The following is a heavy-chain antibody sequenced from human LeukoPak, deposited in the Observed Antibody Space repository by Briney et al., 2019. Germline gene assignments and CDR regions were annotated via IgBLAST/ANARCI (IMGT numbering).Heavy chain of an antibody. V-gene: IGHV4-4*07. J-gene: IGHJ4*02. CDR3: ARERDHGYSYGHVLDF. CDR1: GGSMNTYY. CDR2: VHNSVGT. Sequence: SETLSLTCTVSGGSMNTYYWTWIRQTAGEALEWIGQVHNSVGTTYNPSLRSRVSLSLDTSKNHFSLRLASVTAADTAVYSCARERDHGYSYGHVLDFWGQGIPVTVSS. D-gene: IGHD5-18*01.